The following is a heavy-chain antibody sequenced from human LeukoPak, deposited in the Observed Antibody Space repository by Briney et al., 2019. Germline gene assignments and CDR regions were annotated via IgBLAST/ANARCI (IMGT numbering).Heavy chain of an antibody. V-gene: IGHV4-34*01. CDR2: INHSGST. D-gene: IGHD2/OR15-2a*01. J-gene: IGHJ4*02. Sequence: SETLSLTCAVYGGSFSGYYWSWIRQPPGKGLEWIGEINHSGSTNYNPSLKSRVTISVDTSKNQFSLKLSSVTAADTAVYYCARSPVVIYNYFDYWGQGTLVTVSS. CDR3: ARSPVVIYNYFDY. CDR1: GGSFSGYY.